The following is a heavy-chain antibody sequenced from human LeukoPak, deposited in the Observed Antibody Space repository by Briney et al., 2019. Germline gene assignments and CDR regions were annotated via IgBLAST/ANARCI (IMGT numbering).Heavy chain of an antibody. Sequence: SETLSLTCTVSGGSITSFYWNWIRQPAGKGLGWIGRIDTSGSTNYNPSLKSRVTMSVDTSKNQFSLRLSSVTAADTAVYYCARGQWELLRYYYIDVWGKGTTVTVSS. CDR2: IDTSGST. V-gene: IGHV4-4*07. CDR1: GGSITSFY. CDR3: ARGQWELLRYYYIDV. J-gene: IGHJ6*03. D-gene: IGHD1-26*01.